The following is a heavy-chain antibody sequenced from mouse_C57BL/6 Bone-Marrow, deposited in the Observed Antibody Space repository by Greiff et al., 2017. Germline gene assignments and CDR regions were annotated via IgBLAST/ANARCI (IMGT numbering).Heavy chain of an antibody. J-gene: IGHJ2*01. CDR3: ARERLDYYGSSYGFDY. V-gene: IGHV1-9*01. D-gene: IGHD1-1*01. CDR2: ILPGSGST. CDR1: GYTFTGYW. Sequence: QVQLQQSGAELMKPGASVKLSCKATGYTFTGYWIEWVKQRPGHGLEWIGEILPGSGSTNYNEKFKGKGTFTADTSSNTAYMQLSSLTTEDSAIYYCARERLDYYGSSYGFDYWGQGTTLTVSS.